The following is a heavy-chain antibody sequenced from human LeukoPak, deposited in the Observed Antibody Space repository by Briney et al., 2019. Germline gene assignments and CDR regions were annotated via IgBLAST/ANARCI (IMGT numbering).Heavy chain of an antibody. CDR3: ARDSRSPGYFDY. CDR1: GYTFTSYD. Sequence: GASVKVSCKASGYTFTSYDINWVRQATGQGLEWMGWMNPNSGNTGYAQKFQGRVTITRNTSISTAYMELSRLRSDDTAVYYCARDSRSPGYFDYWGQGTLVTVSS. CDR2: MNPNSGNT. D-gene: IGHD5-24*01. V-gene: IGHV1-8*03. J-gene: IGHJ4*02.